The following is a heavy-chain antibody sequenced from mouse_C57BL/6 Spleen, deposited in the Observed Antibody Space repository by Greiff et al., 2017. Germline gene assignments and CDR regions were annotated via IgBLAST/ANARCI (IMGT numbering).Heavy chain of an antibody. CDR1: GYAFSSSW. V-gene: IGHV1-82*01. J-gene: IGHJ4*01. Sequence: QVQLQQSGPELVKPGASVKISCKASGYAFSSSWMNWVKQRPGKGLEWIGRIYPGDGDTNYNGKFKGKATLTADKSSSTAYMQLSCLTSEVSAVDFCARWGYGTAMDYWGQGTSVTVSA. D-gene: IGHD1-1*01. CDR3: ARWGYGTAMDY. CDR2: IYPGDGDT.